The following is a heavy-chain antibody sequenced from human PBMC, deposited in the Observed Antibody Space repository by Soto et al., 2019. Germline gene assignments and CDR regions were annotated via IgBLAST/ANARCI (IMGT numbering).Heavy chain of an antibody. CDR1: GGTFSSYA. Sequence: QVQLVQSGAEVKKPWSSVKVSCKASGGTFSSYAISWVRQAPGQGPEWMGGIIPIFGTANYAQKFQGRVTITADESTSTAYGDLSSLRCADTAVYDCPREPPVGDYVFYYYGIDVWGQGTTVTVS. D-gene: IGHD4-17*01. CDR3: PREPPVGDYVFYYYGIDV. J-gene: IGHJ6*02. V-gene: IGHV1-69*01. CDR2: IIPIFGTA.